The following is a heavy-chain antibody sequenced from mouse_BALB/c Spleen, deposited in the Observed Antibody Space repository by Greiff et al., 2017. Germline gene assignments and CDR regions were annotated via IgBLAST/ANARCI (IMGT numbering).Heavy chain of an antibody. CDR3: AREYGNYRYAMDY. V-gene: IGHV3-6*02. CDR2: ISYDGSN. D-gene: IGHD2-10*02. CDR1: GYSITSGYY. J-gene: IGHJ4*01. Sequence: EVQLQQSGPGLVKPSQSLSLTCSVTGYSITSGYYWNWIRQFPGNKLEWMGYISYDGSNNYNPSLKNRISITRDTSKNQFFLKLNSVTTEDTATYYCAREYGNYRYAMDYWGQGTSVTVSS.